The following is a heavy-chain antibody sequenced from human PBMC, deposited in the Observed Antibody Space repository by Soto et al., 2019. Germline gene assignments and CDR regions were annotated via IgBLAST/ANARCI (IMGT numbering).Heavy chain of an antibody. Sequence: ASETLSLTCTVSGVSISSYYWIWIRQPPGKGLEWIGYIYYSGSTNYNPSLKSRVTISVDTSKNQFSLKLSSVTAADTAVYYCARVRAVAARYYYYGMDVWGQGTTVTVS. CDR1: GVSISSYY. CDR2: IYYSGST. J-gene: IGHJ6*02. D-gene: IGHD6-19*01. V-gene: IGHV4-59*01. CDR3: ARVRAVAARYYYYGMDV.